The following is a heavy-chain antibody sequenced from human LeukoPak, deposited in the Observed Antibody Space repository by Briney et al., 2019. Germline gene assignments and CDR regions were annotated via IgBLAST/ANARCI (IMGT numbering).Heavy chain of an antibody. CDR2: IKQDGSQR. J-gene: IGHJ4*02. V-gene: IGHV3-7*01. CDR1: GFTFSDYW. CDR3: ARRGGSSSRRSPIDY. D-gene: IGHD6-6*01. Sequence: GGSLRLSCTASGFTFSDYWMTWVRQAPGKGPEWVTNIKQDGSQRYYVDSVRGRFTISRDNAKNSLFLQMNGLRAEDTAVYYCARRGGSSSRRSPIDYWGQGTLVTVSS.